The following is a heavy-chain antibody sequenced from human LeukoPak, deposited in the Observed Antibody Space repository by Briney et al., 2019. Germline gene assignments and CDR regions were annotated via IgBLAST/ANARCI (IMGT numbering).Heavy chain of an antibody. V-gene: IGHV1-2*02. CDR2: INPNSGGT. Sequence: WASVKVSCKASGSTFTGYYMHWVRQAPGQGLEWIGWINPNSGGTNYAQKFQGRVTMTRDTSISTAYMELSRLRSDDTAVYYCARTSRFFNWFDPWGQGTLVTVSS. D-gene: IGHD3-10*01. J-gene: IGHJ5*02. CDR1: GSTFTGYY. CDR3: ARTSRFFNWFDP.